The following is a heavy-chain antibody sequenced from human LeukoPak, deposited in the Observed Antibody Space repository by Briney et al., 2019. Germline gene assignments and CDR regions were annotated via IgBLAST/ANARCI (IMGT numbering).Heavy chain of an antibody. V-gene: IGHV4-34*01. CDR3: SRGLEYDILTGYPEYFQH. J-gene: IGHJ1*01. CDR1: GVSFSGYY. CDR2: INHSGST. D-gene: IGHD3-9*01. Sequence: SETLSLTCAVYGVSFSGYYWSWIRQPPGKGLEWIGEINHSGSTNYNPSLKSRVTISVDTSKNQFSLKLSSVTAADTAVYYCSRGLEYDILTGYPEYFQHWGQGTLVTLSS.